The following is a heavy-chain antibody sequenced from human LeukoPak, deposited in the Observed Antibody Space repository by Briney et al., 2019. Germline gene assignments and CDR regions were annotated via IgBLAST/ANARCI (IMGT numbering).Heavy chain of an antibody. CDR3: ARDRGDYGDRGAFDI. V-gene: IGHV4-31*03. J-gene: IGHJ3*02. CDR2: IYYSGST. CDR1: GGSISSGGYY. Sequence: SETLSLTCTVSGGSISSGGYYWSWIRQHPGKGLEWIGYIYYSGSTYYNPSLKSRVTISVDTSKNQFSLKLGSVTAADTAVYYCARDRGDYGDRGAFDIWGQGTMVTVSS. D-gene: IGHD4-17*01.